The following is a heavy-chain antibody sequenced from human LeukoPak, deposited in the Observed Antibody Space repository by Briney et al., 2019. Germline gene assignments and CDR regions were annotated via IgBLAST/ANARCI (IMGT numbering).Heavy chain of an antibody. CDR1: GGSISSSGYY. J-gene: IGHJ3*02. V-gene: IGHV4-39*01. CDR2: IYYSGNT. CDR3: ARNSRGWLTLGAFDI. D-gene: IGHD6-19*01. Sequence: PSETLSLTCTVSGGSISSSGYYWGWIRQSPGKGLEWIGSIYYSGNTYYNPSLKSRVTISVDTSKNQFSLKLSSVTAADTTVYYCARNSRGWLTLGAFDIWGQGTMVTVSS.